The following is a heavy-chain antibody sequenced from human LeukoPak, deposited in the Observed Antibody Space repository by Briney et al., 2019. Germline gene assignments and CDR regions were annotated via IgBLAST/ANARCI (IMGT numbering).Heavy chain of an antibody. CDR2: ISSSGSNT. D-gene: IGHD5-18*01. CDR3: ARIARDGYSYGVYDY. V-gene: IGHV3-48*03. J-gene: IGHJ4*01. Sequence: PGGSLRLSCAASGFTFSSYDMNWVRQAPGKGLECLSYISSSGSNTYYAGSVKGRFTISRDNAKNSLYLQMSSLRAEDTAVYYCARIARDGYSYGVYDYCGHGTLVTVSS. CDR1: GFTFSSYD.